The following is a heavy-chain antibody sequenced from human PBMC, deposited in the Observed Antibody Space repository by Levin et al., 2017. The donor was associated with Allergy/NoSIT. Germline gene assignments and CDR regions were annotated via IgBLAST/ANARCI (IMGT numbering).Heavy chain of an antibody. D-gene: IGHD2/OR15-2a*01. CDR1: GFTFSSYG. J-gene: IGHJ4*02. CDR3: AKDGHSN. Sequence: SCAASGFTFSSYGMHWVRQAPGKGLEWVAVISYDGSNKYYADSVKGRFTISRDNSKNTLYLQMNSLRAEDTAVYYCAKDGHSNWGQGTLVTVSS. CDR2: ISYDGSNK. V-gene: IGHV3-30*18.